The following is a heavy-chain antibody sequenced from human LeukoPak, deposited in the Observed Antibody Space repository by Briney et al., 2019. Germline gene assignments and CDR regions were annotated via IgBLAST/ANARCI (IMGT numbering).Heavy chain of an antibody. V-gene: IGHV4-39*01. CDR3: ARHQWHYYYMGV. Sequence: SETLSLTCTVSGGSISSSSYYWGWIRQPPGKGLEWIGSIYYSGDTYYNPSLKSRRVTISVDTSKNQFSLRLNSVTAADTAVYYFARHQWHYYYMGVWGKGSTVTVSS. J-gene: IGHJ6*03. CDR1: GGSISSSSYY. D-gene: IGHD6-19*01. CDR2: IYYSGDT.